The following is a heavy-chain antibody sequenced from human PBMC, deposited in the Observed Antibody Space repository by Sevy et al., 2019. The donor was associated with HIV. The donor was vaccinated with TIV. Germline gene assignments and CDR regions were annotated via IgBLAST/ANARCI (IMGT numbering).Heavy chain of an antibody. J-gene: IGHJ4*02. CDR1: GGSVNNYY. CDR2: IHDNGRT. CDR3: ARIPDISGWPFDI. Sequence: SETLSLICTVSGGSVNNYYWTWIRQSPGKGLEWIAYIHDNGRTKYNPSLKSRVSISVDMSKNQFSLKLTSVTAADTAVYYGARIPDISGWPFDIWGQGALVTVSS. D-gene: IGHD6-19*01. V-gene: IGHV4-59*02.